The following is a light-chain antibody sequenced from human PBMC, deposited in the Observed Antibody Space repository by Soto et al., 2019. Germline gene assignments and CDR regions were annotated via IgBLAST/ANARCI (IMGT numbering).Light chain of an antibody. CDR3: QHYNSYSEA. J-gene: IGKJ1*01. V-gene: IGKV3-20*01. CDR1: QSVSSSD. CDR2: GAS. Sequence: VLSQSPGALSLSTGERATLSCRASQSVSSSDLAWHQQKPGQAPRLLISGASSRATGIPDRFSGSGSGTEFTLTISSLQPDDFATYYCQHYNSYSEAFGQGTKV.